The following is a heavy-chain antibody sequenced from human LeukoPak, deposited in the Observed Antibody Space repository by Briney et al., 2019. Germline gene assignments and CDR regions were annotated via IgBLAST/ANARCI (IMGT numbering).Heavy chain of an antibody. J-gene: IGHJ4*02. CDR3: ARAYYDSSGYYYLEYYFDY. V-gene: IGHV1-2*02. Sequence: GASVKVSCKASGYTFTGYYMRWVRQAPGQGLEWMGWINPNSGGTNYAQKFQGRVTMTRDTSISTAYMELSRLRSDDTAVYYCARAYYDSSGYYYLEYYFDYWGQGTLVTVSS. D-gene: IGHD3-22*01. CDR1: GYTFTGYY. CDR2: INPNSGGT.